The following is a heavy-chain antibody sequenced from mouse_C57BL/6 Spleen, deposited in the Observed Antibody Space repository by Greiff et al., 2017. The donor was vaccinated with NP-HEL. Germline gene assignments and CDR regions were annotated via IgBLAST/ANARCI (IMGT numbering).Heavy chain of an antibody. J-gene: IGHJ4*01. V-gene: IGHV2-2*01. Sequence: VQLQQSGPGLVQPSQSLSITCTVSGFSLTSYGVHWVRQSPGKGLEWLGVIWSGGSTDYNAAFISRLSISKDNSKSQVFFKMNSLQADDTAIYYCARPLHYYGSSFYAMDYWGQGTSVTVSS. D-gene: IGHD1-1*01. CDR3: ARPLHYYGSSFYAMDY. CDR2: IWSGGST. CDR1: GFSLTSYG.